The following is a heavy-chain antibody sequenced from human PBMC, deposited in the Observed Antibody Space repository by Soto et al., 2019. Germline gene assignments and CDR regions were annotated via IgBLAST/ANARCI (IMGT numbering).Heavy chain of an antibody. D-gene: IGHD3-3*01. CDR3: AKAFYDFWSGYQF. CDR1: GFTFDDYA. CDR2: ISWNSGSI. Sequence: EVQLVESGGGLVQPGRSLRLSCAASGFTFDDYAMHWVRQAPGKGLEWVSGISWNSGSIGYADSVKGRFTISRDNAKNSLYLQMNSLRAEDTALYYCAKAFYDFWSGYQFWGQGTMVTVSS. J-gene: IGHJ3*01. V-gene: IGHV3-9*01.